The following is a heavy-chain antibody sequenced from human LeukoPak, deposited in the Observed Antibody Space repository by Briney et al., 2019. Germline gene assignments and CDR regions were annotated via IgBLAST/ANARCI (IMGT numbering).Heavy chain of an antibody. CDR3: ARGSSSWYSDWLDP. Sequence: PGRSLRLSCVASGFTFSSYGMRWVRQAPGKGLEWVAVIWYDGSNKYYADSVKGRFTISRDNSKNTLYLQMNSLRGEDTAVYYCARGSSSWYSDWLDPWGQGTLVTVSS. J-gene: IGHJ5*02. CDR2: IWYDGSNK. CDR1: GFTFSSYG. D-gene: IGHD6-13*01. V-gene: IGHV3-33*01.